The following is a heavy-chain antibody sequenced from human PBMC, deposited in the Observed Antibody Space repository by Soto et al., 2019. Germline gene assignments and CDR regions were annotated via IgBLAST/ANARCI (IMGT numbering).Heavy chain of an antibody. Sequence: KTSETLSLTCAVSGFFIISGNYWGWIRKPPGKGLEWIGSIFHGGNTYYNPSLKSRVTISVDMSKNQFSLKLNSVTAADTAVYYCARARWYDAFDVWGQGTVVTVSS. J-gene: IGHJ3*01. V-gene: IGHV4-38-2*01. CDR1: GFFIISGNY. D-gene: IGHD2-15*01. CDR3: ARARWYDAFDV. CDR2: IFHGGNT.